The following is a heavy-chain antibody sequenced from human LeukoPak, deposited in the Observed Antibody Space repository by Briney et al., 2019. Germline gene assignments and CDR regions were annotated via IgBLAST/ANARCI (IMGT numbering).Heavy chain of an antibody. D-gene: IGHD5-18*01. J-gene: IGHJ6*02. CDR3: ARPVDTDVYGMDV. Sequence: SVKVSCKASGGTFSSYAISWVRQAPGQGLEWMGRIIPILGIANYAQKFQGRVTITADKSTSTVYMELSSLRSEDTAVYYCARPVDTDVYGMDVWGQGTTVTVSS. V-gene: IGHV1-69*04. CDR1: GGTFSSYA. CDR2: IIPILGIA.